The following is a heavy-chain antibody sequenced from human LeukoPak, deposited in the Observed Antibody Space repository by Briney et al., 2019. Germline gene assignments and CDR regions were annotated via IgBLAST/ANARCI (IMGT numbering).Heavy chain of an antibody. CDR3: AKSWYYYDSSGYFPLNDAFDI. CDR1: GFTFSSHA. Sequence: GGSLRLSCAASGFTFSSHALSWVRQAPGKGLEWVSSLSGSGYNTYYADSVKGRFTISRDNSKNTLYLQMNSLRAEDTAVYYCAKSWYYYDSSGYFPLNDAFDIWGQGTMVTVSS. J-gene: IGHJ3*02. V-gene: IGHV3-23*01. CDR2: LSGSGYNT. D-gene: IGHD3-22*01.